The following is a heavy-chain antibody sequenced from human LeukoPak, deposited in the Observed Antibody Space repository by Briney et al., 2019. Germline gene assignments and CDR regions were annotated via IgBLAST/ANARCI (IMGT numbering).Heavy chain of an antibody. CDR1: GYTFTSYD. CDR3: ARVHHYFDIAFDY. D-gene: IGHD3-22*01. CDR2: MNPNSGNT. V-gene: IGHV1-8*01. Sequence: ASVKVSRKASGYTFTSYDINWVRQATGQGLEWMGWMNPNSGNTGYAQKFQGRVTMTRNTSISTAYMELSSLRSEDTAVYYCARVHHYFDIAFDYWGQGTLVTVSS. J-gene: IGHJ4*02.